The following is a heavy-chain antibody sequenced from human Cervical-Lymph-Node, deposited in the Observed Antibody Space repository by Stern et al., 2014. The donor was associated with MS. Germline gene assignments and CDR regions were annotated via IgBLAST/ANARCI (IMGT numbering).Heavy chain of an antibody. J-gene: IGHJ4*02. D-gene: IGHD6-19*01. CDR1: GYTFTSYY. Sequence: QLVQSGTEVKTPGASMKVSCKASGYTFTSYYLHWVRQAPGQGFEWMALINPFDGSTTYAQKFQGRVTMTRDTSMSTVFMELNSLRFEDTGMYYCARALSSGFDYWGKGTLVTVSS. CDR2: INPFDGST. V-gene: IGHV1-46*01. CDR3: ARALSSGFDY.